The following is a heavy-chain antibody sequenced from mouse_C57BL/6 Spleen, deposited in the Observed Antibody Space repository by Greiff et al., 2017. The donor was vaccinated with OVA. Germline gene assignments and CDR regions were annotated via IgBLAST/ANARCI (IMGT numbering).Heavy chain of an antibody. D-gene: IGHD2-4*01. V-gene: IGHV1-69*01. J-gene: IGHJ1*03. CDR2: IDPSDSYT. CDR1: GYTFTSYW. Sequence: QVQLQQPGAELVKPGASVKMSCKASGYTFTSYWMHWVKQRPGQGLEWIGEIDPSDSYTNYNQKFKGKSTLTVDKSSSTAYMQLSSLTSEDSAVYYCARSYDYDGYFDVWGTGTTVTVSS. CDR3: ARSYDYDGYFDV.